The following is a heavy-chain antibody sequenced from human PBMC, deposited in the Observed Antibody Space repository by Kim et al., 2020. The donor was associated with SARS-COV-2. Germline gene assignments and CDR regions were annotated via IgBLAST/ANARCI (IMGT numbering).Heavy chain of an antibody. CDR3: ARDRAFGSYWDY. Sequence: GGSLRLSCAASGFTFSDYYMSWIRQAPGKGLEWVSYISSGDSTIYYADSVKGRFTISRDNAKNSLYLQMNSLRAEDTAVYYCARDRAFGSYWDYWGQGSLVTVSS. V-gene: IGHV3-11*01. D-gene: IGHD3-10*01. J-gene: IGHJ4*02. CDR2: ISSGDSTI. CDR1: GFTFSDYY.